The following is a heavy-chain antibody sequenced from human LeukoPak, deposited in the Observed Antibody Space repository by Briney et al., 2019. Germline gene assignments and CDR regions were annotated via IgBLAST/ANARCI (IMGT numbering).Heavy chain of an antibody. Sequence: GGSLRLSCAASGFTFRNYWMNWVRQLPGKRPKWVANIYRDGSETHYVDSVKGRFTISRDNAKNLLYLQMNSLRAEDTAVYYCARDPSRGYTYGYGVYWGQGTLVTVSS. J-gene: IGHJ4*02. D-gene: IGHD5-18*01. V-gene: IGHV3-7*01. CDR1: GFTFRNYW. CDR3: ARDPSRGYTYGYGVY. CDR2: IYRDGSET.